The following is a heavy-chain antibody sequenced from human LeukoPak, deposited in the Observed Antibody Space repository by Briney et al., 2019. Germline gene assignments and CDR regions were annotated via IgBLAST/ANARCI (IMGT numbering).Heavy chain of an antibody. CDR1: GYTFTNYW. CDR3: ARPGTVAAYFYY. V-gene: IGHV5-51*01. J-gene: IGHJ4*02. Sequence: PGEPLKISCQGSGYTFTNYWIAWVRQLPGKGLEWMGIIYPGDSDTRYSPSFQGQVTFSADKSINTAYLQWSSLKTSDTAMYYCARPGTVAAYFYYWGQGTLVTVSS. CDR2: IYPGDSDT. D-gene: IGHD6-19*01.